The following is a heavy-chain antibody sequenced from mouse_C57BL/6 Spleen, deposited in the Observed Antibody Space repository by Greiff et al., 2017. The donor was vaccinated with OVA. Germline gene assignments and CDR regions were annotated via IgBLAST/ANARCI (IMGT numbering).Heavy chain of an antibody. CDR1: GYTFTSYW. Sequence: QVQLKQPGAELVKPGASVKMSCKASGYTFTSYWITWVKQRPGQGLEWIGDIYPGSGSTNYNEKFKSKATLTVDTSSSTAYMQLSSLTSEDSAVYYCATLTAQASDYYAMDYWGQGTSVTVSS. CDR2: IYPGSGST. CDR3: ATLTAQASDYYAMDY. D-gene: IGHD3-2*02. V-gene: IGHV1-55*01. J-gene: IGHJ4*01.